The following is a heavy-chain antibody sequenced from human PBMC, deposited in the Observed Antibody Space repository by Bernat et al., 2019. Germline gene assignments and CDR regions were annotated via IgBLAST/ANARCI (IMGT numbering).Heavy chain of an antibody. V-gene: IGHV4-61*01. D-gene: IGHD3-3*02. CDR1: GGSVSSGSYY. CDR2: IYYSGST. CDR3: ARGIFSRLGAYYYYYMDV. Sequence: QVQLQESGPGLVKPSETLSLTCTVSGGSVSSGSYYWSWIRQPPGKGLEWIGYIYYSGSTNYNPSLTSRVTISVDTSKNQFSLKLSSVTAADTAVYYCARGIFSRLGAYYYYYMDVWGKGTMVTVSS. J-gene: IGHJ6*03.